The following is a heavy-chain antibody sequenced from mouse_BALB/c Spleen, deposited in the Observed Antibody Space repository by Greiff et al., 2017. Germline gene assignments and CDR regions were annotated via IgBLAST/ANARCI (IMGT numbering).Heavy chain of an antibody. CDR2: ILPGSGST. CDR3: ARHDGYYGFAY. D-gene: IGHD2-3*01. V-gene: IGHV14-3*02. J-gene: IGHJ3*01. Sequence: VQLKESGAELVKPGASVKLSCTASGFNIKDTYMHWVKQRPGHGLEWIGEILPGSGSTNYNEKFKGKATFTADTSSNTAYMQLSSLTSEDSAVYYCARHDGYYGFAYWGQGTLVTVSA. CDR1: GFNIKDTY.